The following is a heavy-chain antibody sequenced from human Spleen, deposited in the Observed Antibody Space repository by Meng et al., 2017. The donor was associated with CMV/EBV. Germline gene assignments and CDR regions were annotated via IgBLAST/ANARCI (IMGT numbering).Heavy chain of an antibody. CDR1: GFTFSSYA. Sequence: GESLKISCAASGFTFSSYAMHWVRQAPGKGLEWVSSISSSSSYIYYADSVKGRFTISRDNAKNSLYLQMNSLRAEDTAVYYCAKDGYYTNPTPNWFDPWGQGTLVTVSS. V-gene: IGHV3-21*01. D-gene: IGHD3-10*01. CDR2: ISSSSSYI. CDR3: AKDGYYTNPTPNWFDP. J-gene: IGHJ5*02.